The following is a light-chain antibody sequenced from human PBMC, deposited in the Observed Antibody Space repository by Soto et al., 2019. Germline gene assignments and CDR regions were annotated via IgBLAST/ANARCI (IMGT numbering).Light chain of an antibody. J-gene: IGKJ4*01. CDR1: QSINKW. CDR3: QQANSFPLT. Sequence: DILLTQSPSTLSASVGDRVTISCRASQSINKWLAWYQHKPGKAPNLLIYEVSTLHSGVPSRFSGSGSGTEFTLTISSLQPEDFATYYCQQANSFPLTFGGGTKVEIK. CDR2: EVS. V-gene: IGKV1-5*03.